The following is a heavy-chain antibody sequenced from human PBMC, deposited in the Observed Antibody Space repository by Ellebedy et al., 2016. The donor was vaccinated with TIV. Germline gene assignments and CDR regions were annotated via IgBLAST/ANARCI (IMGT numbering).Heavy chain of an antibody. J-gene: IGHJ4*02. CDR2: VRPKRGDT. D-gene: IGHD6-13*01. V-gene: IGHV1-2*02. Sequence: AASVKVSCKASGYIFTAYYIHWVRQAPGQGLEWLGWVRPKVRPKRGDTRYGYKFQGRVTMTGDTSINTAYMELSGLTSDDTAVYYCARLEGATAAHGDWGQGTLVTVSS. CDR3: ARLEGATAAHGD. CDR1: GYIFTAYY.